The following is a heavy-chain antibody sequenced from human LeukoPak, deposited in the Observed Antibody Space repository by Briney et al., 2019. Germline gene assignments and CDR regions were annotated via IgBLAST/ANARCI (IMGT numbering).Heavy chain of an antibody. V-gene: IGHV5-51*01. Sequence: KDGESLKISCKGSGYSFTSYWIGWVRQMPGKGLEWMGIIYPGDSDTRYSPSFQGQVTISADKSISTAYLQWSSLTASDTAMYYCARGRYRSGGSCYFDYWGPGTLVTVSS. CDR1: GYSFTSYW. CDR3: ARGRYRSGGSCYFDY. D-gene: IGHD2-15*01. J-gene: IGHJ4*02. CDR2: IYPGDSDT.